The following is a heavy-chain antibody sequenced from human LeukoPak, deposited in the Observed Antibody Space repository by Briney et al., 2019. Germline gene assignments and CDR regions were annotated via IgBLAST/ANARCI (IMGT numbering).Heavy chain of an antibody. D-gene: IGHD2-2*02. Sequence: SSVKVSCKASGGTFSSYAISWVRQAPGQGLEWMGGIIPIFGTANYAQKFQGRVTITADESTSTAYMELSSLRSEDTAVYYCARGRRYCSSTSCYTNWFDPWGQGTLVTVSS. CDR3: ARGRRYCSSTSCYTNWFDP. J-gene: IGHJ5*02. CDR2: IIPIFGTA. CDR1: GGTFSSYA. V-gene: IGHV1-69*01.